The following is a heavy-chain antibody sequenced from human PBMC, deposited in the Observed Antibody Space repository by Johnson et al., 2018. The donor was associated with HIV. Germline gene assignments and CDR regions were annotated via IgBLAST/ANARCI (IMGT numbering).Heavy chain of an antibody. V-gene: IGHV3-74*02. J-gene: IGHJ3*02. D-gene: IGHD3-22*01. Sequence: VQLVESGGGLVQPGASLILSCAASGFTFSNYWMEWVRQAPGKGLVWVSRINTDGSRTTYADSVKGRFTNSRDNAKNSLYLQMNSLRAEDTAFYYCARFLGYYDSSGYYFGDAFDIWGQGTMVTVSS. CDR2: INTDGSRT. CDR3: ARFLGYYDSSGYYFGDAFDI. CDR1: GFTFSNYW.